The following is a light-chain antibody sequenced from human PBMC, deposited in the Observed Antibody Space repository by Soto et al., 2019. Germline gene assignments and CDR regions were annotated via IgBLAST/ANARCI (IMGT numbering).Light chain of an antibody. V-gene: IGKV1-27*01. CDR1: QGISNY. CDR2: AAS. Sequence: DIQMTHSPSSLSASVGDRVTITCRASQGISNYIAWYQQKPGKAPKLLIYAASTLQSGVPSRFSGSGSGTDFTLTINSLQPEDVATYSCQKYSSVPLFGPGTKVDIK. J-gene: IGKJ3*01. CDR3: QKYSSVPL.